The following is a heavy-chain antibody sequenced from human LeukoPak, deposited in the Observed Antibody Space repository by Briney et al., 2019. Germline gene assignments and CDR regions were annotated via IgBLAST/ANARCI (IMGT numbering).Heavy chain of an antibody. V-gene: IGHV1-46*01. D-gene: IGHD5-18*01. Sequence: ASVKVSCKASGYSFTNYYMHWVRQAPGQGLEWMGIINPSGGSTSYAQKFQGRVTMTRDTSTSTVYMELSSLRSEHTAVYYCARMGGYSYGDDAFDVWDQGTMVTVSS. J-gene: IGHJ3*01. CDR3: ARMGGYSYGDDAFDV. CDR1: GYSFTNYY. CDR2: INPSGGST.